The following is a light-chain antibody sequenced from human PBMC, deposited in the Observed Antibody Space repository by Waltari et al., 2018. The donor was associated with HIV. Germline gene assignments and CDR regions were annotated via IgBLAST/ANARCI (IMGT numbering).Light chain of an antibody. CDR2: DDS. CDR1: QIGRNS. V-gene: IGLV3-21*02. Sequence: SHVLAQPPSVSVAPGQTPRVPCAGDQIGRNSVHGYQQKPGQAPLLVVYDDSDRPSGIPERFSGSNSGNTATLTISRVEAGDEADYYCQVWDSSSDDWVFGGGTKVTVL. J-gene: IGLJ3*02. CDR3: QVWDSSSDDWV.